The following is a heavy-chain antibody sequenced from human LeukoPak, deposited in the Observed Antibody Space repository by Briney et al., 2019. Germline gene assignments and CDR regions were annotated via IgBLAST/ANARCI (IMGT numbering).Heavy chain of an antibody. CDR3: ARDHNQWLGYFDY. V-gene: IGHV1-3*01. CDR1: GYTFTSYA. Sequence: ASVKVSCKASGYTFTSYAMHLVRQAPGQRLEWMGWINAGNGNTKYSQKFQGRVTITRDTSASTAYMELSSLRSEDTAVYYCARDHNQWLGYFDYWGQGTLVTVSS. D-gene: IGHD6-19*01. J-gene: IGHJ4*02. CDR2: INAGNGNT.